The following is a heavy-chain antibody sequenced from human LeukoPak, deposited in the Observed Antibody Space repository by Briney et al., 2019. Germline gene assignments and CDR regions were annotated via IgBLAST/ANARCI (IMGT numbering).Heavy chain of an antibody. CDR2: ISWNSGSI. V-gene: IGHV3-9*01. D-gene: IGHD4-23*01. CDR3: ARDGGLDY. J-gene: IGHJ4*02. CDR1: GFTFDDYA. Sequence: SLRLSCAASGFTFDDYAMHWVRQAPGKGLEWVSGISWNSGSIGYADSVKGRFTISRDNAKNSLYLQMNSLRAKDTAVYYCARDGGLDYWGQGTLVTVSS.